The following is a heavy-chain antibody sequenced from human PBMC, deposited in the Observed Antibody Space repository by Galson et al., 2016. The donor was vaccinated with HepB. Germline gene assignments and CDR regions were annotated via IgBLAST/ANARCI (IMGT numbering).Heavy chain of an antibody. D-gene: IGHD3-10*01. CDR1: GFFFSNYG. J-gene: IGHJ6*02. Sequence: SLRLSCAASGFFFSNYGMHWVRQAPGKGLAWVAVVSYDGYSKYYADSVKGRFTISRDNSKTTMYLQMNSLRVEDTAVYYCAKDVYTSGMEYGMDVWGQGTTVTVSS. V-gene: IGHV3-30*18. CDR2: VSYDGYSK. CDR3: AKDVYTSGMEYGMDV.